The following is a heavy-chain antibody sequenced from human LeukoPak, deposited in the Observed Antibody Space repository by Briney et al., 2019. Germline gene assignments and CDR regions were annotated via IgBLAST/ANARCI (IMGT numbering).Heavy chain of an antibody. CDR3: ARLRKRVAWSGYYYYYMDV. CDR2: INHSGST. V-gene: IGHV4-34*01. D-gene: IGHD3-3*01. CDR1: GGSFRGYY. Sequence: SETLSLTCAVYGGSFRGYYWTWIPQPPGKGLEWIGEINHSGSTNYNPSLKSRVTISVDTSKNQFSLKLSSVTAADTAVYYCARLRKRVAWSGYYYYYMDVWGKGTTVTVSS. J-gene: IGHJ6*03.